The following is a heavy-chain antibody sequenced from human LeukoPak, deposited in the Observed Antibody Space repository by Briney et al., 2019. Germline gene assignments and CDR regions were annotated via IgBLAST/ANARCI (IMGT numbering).Heavy chain of an antibody. Sequence: GGPLRLSCAASGFTFSGYAMSWVRQAPGKGLEWVSGVSGSGGSTYYADSLKGRFTISRDNSKNTLYLQMNSLRAEDTAVYYCAKDLNYGGNSPFDYWGQGTLVTVSS. CDR3: AKDLNYGGNSPFDY. V-gene: IGHV3-23*01. CDR1: GFTFSGYA. J-gene: IGHJ4*02. CDR2: VSGSGGST. D-gene: IGHD4-23*01.